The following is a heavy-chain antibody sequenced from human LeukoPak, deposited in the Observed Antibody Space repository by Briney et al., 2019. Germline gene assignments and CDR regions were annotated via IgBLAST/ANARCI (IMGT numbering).Heavy chain of an antibody. D-gene: IGHD2-15*01. V-gene: IGHV3-23*01. Sequence: GGSLRLSCAASGFTLSSYAMSWVRQAPGKGLEWVSAISVSGNTYHADSVKGRFTISRDNSRNTLYLQMNSLRAEDTAVYYCARWQIGLPGDYWGQGTLVTVSS. CDR2: ISVSGNT. CDR3: ARWQIGLPGDY. J-gene: IGHJ4*02. CDR1: GFTLSSYA.